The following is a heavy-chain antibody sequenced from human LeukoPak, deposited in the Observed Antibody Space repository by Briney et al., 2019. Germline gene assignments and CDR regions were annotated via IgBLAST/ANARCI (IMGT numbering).Heavy chain of an antibody. V-gene: IGHV6-1*01. CDR1: GDSVSRNTAG. CDR3: ARDRWGIAVAGTRAHYYYYMDV. D-gene: IGHD6-19*01. Sequence: SQTLSLTCAISGDSVSRNTAGWNWIRQSPSRGLEWLGRTYYRSKWYNDYAVSVKSRITINPDTSKNQFSLQLNSVTPEDTAVYYCARDRWGIAVAGTRAHYYYYMDVWGKGTTVTVS. CDR2: TYYRSKWYN. J-gene: IGHJ6*03.